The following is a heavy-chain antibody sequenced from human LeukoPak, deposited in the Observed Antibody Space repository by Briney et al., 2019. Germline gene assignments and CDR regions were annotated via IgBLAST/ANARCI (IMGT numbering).Heavy chain of an antibody. D-gene: IGHD3-22*01. CDR1: GFTFSSHSMN. CDR3: GRPNPDSSGYYGSFDP. CDR2: IYHSETT. V-gene: IGHV4-39*01. Sequence: GSLRLSCAASGFTFSSHSMNWVRQAPGKGLEWIGSIYHSETTYYNPSLKSRVIISVDTSKNQFSLKLNSVTAADTAVYYCGRPNPDSSGYYGSFDPWGQGILVTVSS. J-gene: IGHJ5*02.